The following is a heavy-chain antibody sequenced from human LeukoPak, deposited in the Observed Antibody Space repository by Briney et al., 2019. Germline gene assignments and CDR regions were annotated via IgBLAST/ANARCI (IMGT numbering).Heavy chain of an antibody. Sequence: GGSLRLSCAASGFTFRSHWMSWVRQAPGKGLEWVANIKQDEIEKHYVESVKGRFTISRDNAKNSVYLQMDSLRSEDAAVYYCAREGSTMIVHDYWGQGTLVTVSA. V-gene: IGHV3-7*01. D-gene: IGHD3-22*01. CDR2: IKQDEIEK. J-gene: IGHJ4*02. CDR1: GFTFRSHW. CDR3: AREGSTMIVHDY.